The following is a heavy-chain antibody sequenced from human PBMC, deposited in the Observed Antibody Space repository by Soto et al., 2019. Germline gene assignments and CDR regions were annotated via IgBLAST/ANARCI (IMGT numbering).Heavy chain of an antibody. J-gene: IGHJ4*02. V-gene: IGHV1-46*01. CDR3: ASESEYYDYVWGSYRYDY. CDR2: INPSGGST. D-gene: IGHD3-16*02. CDR1: GYTFTSYY. Sequence: QVQLVQSGAEVKKPGASVKVSCKASGYTFTSYYMHWVRQAPGQGLEWMGIINPSGGSTSYAQKFQGRVTMTRDTSTSTVYMELSSLRSEDTAVYYCASESEYYDYVWGSYRYDYWGQGTLVTVSS.